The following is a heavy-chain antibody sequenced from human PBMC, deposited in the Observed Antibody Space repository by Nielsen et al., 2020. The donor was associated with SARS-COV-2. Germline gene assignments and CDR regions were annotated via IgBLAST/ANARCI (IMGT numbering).Heavy chain of an antibody. CDR1: GYTITSYG. D-gene: IGHD4-17*01. CDR3: ARDLFLHAASTVTTLRSYPFGY. Sequence: ASVKVSCKASGYTITSYGISWVRQAPGQGLGWMGWISAYNGNTNYAQKLQGRVTMTTDTSTSTAYMELRSLRSDDTAVYYCARDLFLHAASTVTTLRSYPFGYWGQGTLVTVSS. J-gene: IGHJ4*02. CDR2: ISAYNGNT. V-gene: IGHV1-18*01.